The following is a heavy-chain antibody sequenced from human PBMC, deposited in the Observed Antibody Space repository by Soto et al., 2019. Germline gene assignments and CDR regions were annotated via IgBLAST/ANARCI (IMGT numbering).Heavy chain of an antibody. CDR1: GGTFSSYA. V-gene: IGHV1-69*01. CDR2: IIPTFGTA. D-gene: IGHD3-22*01. J-gene: IGHJ6*02. CDR3: ARTYDSSGYYQYYYYGMDV. Sequence: QVQLVQSGAEVKKPGSSVKVSCKASGGTFSSYAISWVRQAPGQGLEWMGGIIPTFGTANYAQKFQGRVTITADESTSTAYMELSSLRSEDTAVYYCARTYDSSGYYQYYYYGMDVWGQGTTVTVSS.